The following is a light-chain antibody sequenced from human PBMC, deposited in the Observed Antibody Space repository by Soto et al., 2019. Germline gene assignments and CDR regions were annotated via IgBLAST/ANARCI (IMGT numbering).Light chain of an antibody. CDR1: SSNIGAGYD. V-gene: IGLV1-40*01. CDR2: GNS. J-gene: IGLJ1*01. CDR3: QSYDSSLLYV. Sequence: QSVLTQPPSVSGAPGQRVTISCTGSSSNIGAGYDVHWYQHLPGTAPKLLIYGNSNRPSGVPDRFSGSKSGTSASLAITGLQAEDEADYYCQSYDSSLLYVFGTGTKLTVL.